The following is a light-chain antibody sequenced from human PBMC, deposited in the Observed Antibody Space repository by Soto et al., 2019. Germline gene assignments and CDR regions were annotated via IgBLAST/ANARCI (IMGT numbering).Light chain of an antibody. CDR1: QSVSSN. Sequence: PATLSVSPGERATLSCRASQSVSSNLAWYQQKPGQAPRLLIYGASTRATGIPARFSGSGSGTEFTLTISSLQSEDFAVYYCQQYNNWPPWTFGQGTKVDIK. V-gene: IGKV3-15*01. CDR2: GAS. J-gene: IGKJ1*01. CDR3: QQYNNWPPWT.